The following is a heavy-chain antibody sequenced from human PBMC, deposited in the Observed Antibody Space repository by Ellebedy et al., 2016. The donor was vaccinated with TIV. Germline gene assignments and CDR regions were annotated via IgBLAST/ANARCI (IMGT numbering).Heavy chain of an antibody. D-gene: IGHD2-2*01. CDR2: IYYSGST. CDR1: GGSISSSSYY. Sequence: SETLSLTXTVSGGSISSSSYYWGWIRQPPGKGLEWIGSIYYSGSTYYNPSLKSRVTISVDTSKNQFSLKLSSVTAADTAVYYCARRVVPAAINANWFDPWGQGTLVTVSS. J-gene: IGHJ5*02. V-gene: IGHV4-39*01. CDR3: ARRVVPAAINANWFDP.